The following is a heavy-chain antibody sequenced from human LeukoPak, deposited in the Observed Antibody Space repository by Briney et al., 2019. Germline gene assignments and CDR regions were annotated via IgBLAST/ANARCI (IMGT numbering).Heavy chain of an antibody. CDR2: INPSGGST. CDR3: ASSGYSYAPHMDV. V-gene: IGHV1-46*01. J-gene: IGHJ6*03. CDR1: GYIFTSYY. Sequence: ASVKVSCKASGYIFTSYYMHWVRQAPGQGLEWMGIINPSGGSTSYAQKFQGRVTMTRDMSTSTVYMELSSLRSEDTAVYYCASSGYSYAPHMDVWGKGTTVTVSS. D-gene: IGHD5-18*01.